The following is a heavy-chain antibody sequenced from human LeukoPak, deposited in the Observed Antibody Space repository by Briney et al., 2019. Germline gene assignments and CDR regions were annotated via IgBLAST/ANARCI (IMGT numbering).Heavy chain of an antibody. CDR1: GGSISSSSYY. CDR2: INHSGST. CDR3: ARGLVETRELLGSFDY. V-gene: IGHV4-39*07. J-gene: IGHJ4*02. Sequence: SETLSLTCTVSGGSISSSSYYWGWIRQPPGKGLEWIGEINHSGSTNYNPSLKSRVTISVDTSKNQFSLKLSSVTAADTAVYYCARGLVETRELLGSFDYWGQGTLVTVSS. D-gene: IGHD1-26*01.